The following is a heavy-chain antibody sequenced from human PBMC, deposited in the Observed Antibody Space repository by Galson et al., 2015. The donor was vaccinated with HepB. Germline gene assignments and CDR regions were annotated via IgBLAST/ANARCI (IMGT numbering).Heavy chain of an antibody. D-gene: IGHD1-7*01. J-gene: IGHJ6*02. V-gene: IGHV1-69*04. CDR3: AREEGTTSYGMDV. CDR2: IIPILGIA. CDR1: GGTFSSYT. Sequence: SVKVSCKASGGTFSSYTISWVRQAPGQGLEWMGRIIPILGIANYAQKFQGRVTITADKSTSTAYMELSSLRSEDTAVYYCAREEGTTSYGMDVWGQGTTVTVSS.